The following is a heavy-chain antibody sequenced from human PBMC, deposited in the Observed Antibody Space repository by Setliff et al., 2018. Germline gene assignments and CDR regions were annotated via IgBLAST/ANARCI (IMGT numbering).Heavy chain of an antibody. CDR3: AREEGYYYDSTDYYYYMDV. Sequence: SVKVSCKASGGTFSTYGITWVRQAPGQGLEWVGGIMPIFGTINYAQKFQGRVTITADESTSTVYMELSSLRSDDTALYYCAREEGYYYDSTDYYYYMDVWGKGTTVNRLL. CDR2: IMPIFGTI. V-gene: IGHV1-69*13. D-gene: IGHD3-22*01. J-gene: IGHJ6*03. CDR1: GGTFSTYG.